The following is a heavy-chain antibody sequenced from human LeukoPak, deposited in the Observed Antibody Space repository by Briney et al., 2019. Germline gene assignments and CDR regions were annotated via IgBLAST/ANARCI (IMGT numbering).Heavy chain of an antibody. Sequence: GGSLRLSCAASGFMFSSNWMSWVRLAPGKGLEWVANIKEDGTETYYVDSVKSRFTISRDNAKNSLYLQMNSLRVEDTAVYYCAKERWGSQYYFDYWGQGTLVTVSS. CDR2: IKEDGTET. CDR1: GFMFSSNW. V-gene: IGHV3-7*03. CDR3: AKERWGSQYYFDY. D-gene: IGHD5-24*01. J-gene: IGHJ4*02.